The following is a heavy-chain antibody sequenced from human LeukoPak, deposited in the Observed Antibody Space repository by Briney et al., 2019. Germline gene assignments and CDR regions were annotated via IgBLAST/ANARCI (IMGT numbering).Heavy chain of an antibody. Sequence: GGSLRLSCAASGFTFSSYAMHWVRQAPGKGLEYVSAISSNGGSTYYANSVKGRFTISRDNSKNTLYLQMGSLRAEDTAVYYCARVNYVWGSYRQYYFDYWGQGTLVTVSS. CDR1: GFTFSSYA. J-gene: IGHJ4*02. CDR2: ISSNGGST. D-gene: IGHD3-16*02. CDR3: ARVNYVWGSYRQYYFDY. V-gene: IGHV3-64*01.